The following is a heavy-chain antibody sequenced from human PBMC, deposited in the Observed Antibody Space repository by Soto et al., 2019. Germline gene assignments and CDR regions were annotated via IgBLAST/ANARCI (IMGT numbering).Heavy chain of an antibody. V-gene: IGHV3-23*01. J-gene: IGHJ4*02. CDR1: GFSFSSYA. Sequence: EVQLLESGGCLVQPGGSLRLSCAASGFSFSSYAMNWVRQAPGKGLEWVSGISGSGDRTFYADSVRGRFTMSRDNSKNSLYLQMNSLRADDTAVYYCAKIIRVGASGTYQYPLDYWGQGTLVTVSS. CDR3: AKIIRVGASGTYQYPLDY. D-gene: IGHD3-10*01. CDR2: ISGSGDRT.